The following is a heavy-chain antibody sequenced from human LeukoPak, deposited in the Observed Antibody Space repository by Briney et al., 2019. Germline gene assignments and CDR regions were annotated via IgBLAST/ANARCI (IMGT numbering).Heavy chain of an antibody. CDR2: IYYSGST. D-gene: IGHD3-22*01. V-gene: IGHV4-39*02. J-gene: IGHJ4*02. CDR1: GGSISSSSYY. CDR3: ARETYYYDSSGYYSPPDY. Sequence: PSETLSLTCTVSGGSISSSSYYWGWIRQPPGKGLEWIGSIYYSGSTYYNPSLKSRVTISVDTSKNQFSLKLSSVTAADTAVYYCARETYYYDSSGYYSPPDYWGQGTLVTVSS.